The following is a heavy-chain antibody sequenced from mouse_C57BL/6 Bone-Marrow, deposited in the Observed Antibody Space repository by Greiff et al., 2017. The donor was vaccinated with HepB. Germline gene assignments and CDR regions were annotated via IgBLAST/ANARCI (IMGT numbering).Heavy chain of an antibody. D-gene: IGHD2-2*01. J-gene: IGHJ4*01. CDR3: TTGNDRYYAMDD. CDR1: GFNIKDDY. CDR2: IDPENGDT. Sequence: VQLQQSGAELVRPGASVKLSCTASGFNIKDDYMHWVKQRPQQGLEWIGWIDPENGDTEYASKFQGKATITADTSSNTAYLQLSSLTSEDTAVYYCTTGNDRYYAMDDWGQGTSVTVSS. V-gene: IGHV14-4*01.